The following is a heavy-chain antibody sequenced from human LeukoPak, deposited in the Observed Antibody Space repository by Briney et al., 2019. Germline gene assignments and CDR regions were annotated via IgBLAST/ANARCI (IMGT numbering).Heavy chain of an antibody. J-gene: IGHJ6*02. CDR3: TTQGPYRIAAAGFYYYYGMDV. CDR2: IKSKTDGGTT. V-gene: IGHV3-15*01. D-gene: IGHD6-13*01. Sequence: GGSLRLSCAASGFTFSNAWMSWVRQAPGKGLEWVGRIKSKTDGGTTDYAAPVKGRFTISRDDSKNTLYLQMNSLKTEDTAVYYCTTQGPYRIAAAGFYYYYGMDVWGQETTVTVSS. CDR1: GFTFSNAW.